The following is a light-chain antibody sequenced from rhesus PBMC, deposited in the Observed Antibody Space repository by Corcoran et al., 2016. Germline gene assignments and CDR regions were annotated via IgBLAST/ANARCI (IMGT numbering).Light chain of an antibody. Sequence: DIQMSQSPSSLSASVGDRVTITCRASQGISSYLNWYQQKPGKAPKLLIYYAHSLESGVPSRFSGSGSGTDFTLTNSSLQPEDFATYYCQQHNSYPRTFGQGTKVEI. CDR1: QGISSY. V-gene: IGKV1-32*02. CDR2: YAH. J-gene: IGKJ1*01. CDR3: QQHNSYPRT.